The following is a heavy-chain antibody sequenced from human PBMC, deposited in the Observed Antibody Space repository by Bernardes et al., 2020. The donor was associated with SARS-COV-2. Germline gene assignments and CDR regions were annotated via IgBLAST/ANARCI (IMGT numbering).Heavy chain of an antibody. J-gene: IGHJ2*01. CDR3: AGHRDTWYLDV. CDR1: GYSLSGLS. Sequence: ASVKVSCKISGYSLSGLSMHWVRQAPGRGLEWMGGFDPEDGETVYAQRFQGRVTMTEDRSTDTAYMELSSLRSEDTAVYYCAGHRDTWYLDVWGRGTLVTVSS. V-gene: IGHV1-24*01. CDR2: FDPEDGET.